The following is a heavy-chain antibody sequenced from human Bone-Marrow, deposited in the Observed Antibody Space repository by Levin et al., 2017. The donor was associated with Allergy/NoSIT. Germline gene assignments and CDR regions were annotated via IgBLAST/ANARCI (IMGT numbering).Heavy chain of an antibody. J-gene: IGHJ6*02. D-gene: IGHD6-13*01. CDR2: ISWNSGSI. CDR1: GFTFDDYA. Sequence: LSLTCAASGFTFDDYAMHWVRQAPGKGLEWVSGISWNSGSIGYADSVKGRFTISRDNAKNSLYLQMNSLRAEDTALYYCAKDTWRAKPIAAAGTLGSALYGMDVWGQGTTVTVSS. V-gene: IGHV3-9*01. CDR3: AKDTWRAKPIAAAGTLGSALYGMDV.